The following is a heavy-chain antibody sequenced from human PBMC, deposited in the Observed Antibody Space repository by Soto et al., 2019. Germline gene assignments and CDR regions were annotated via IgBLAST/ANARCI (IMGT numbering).Heavy chain of an antibody. Sequence: SGTLSLTCTVSGDSTTSGDYYWGWIRQSPGKGLEWIGHIYHSRSTYYNPSLKSRVSISIDKSKNQFSLELNSVTAADTAVYYCARVVVQRPFYNWFDPWGQGTMLTVSS. D-gene: IGHD2-21*01. V-gene: IGHV4-30-4*01. CDR2: IYHSRST. J-gene: IGHJ5*02. CDR1: GDSTTSGDYY. CDR3: ARVVVQRPFYNWFDP.